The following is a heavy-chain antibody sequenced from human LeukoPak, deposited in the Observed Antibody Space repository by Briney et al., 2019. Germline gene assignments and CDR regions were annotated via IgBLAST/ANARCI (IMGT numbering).Heavy chain of an antibody. J-gene: IGHJ3*02. D-gene: IGHD4-23*01. CDR3: ARSTVVTPAAFDI. V-gene: IGHV1-18*01. CDR1: GYTFTSYG. CDR2: ISAYNGNT. Sequence: GASVKVSCKASGYTFTSYGISWVRQAPGQGLEWMGWISAYNGNTHYAQKLQGRVTMTTDTSTSTAYMGLRSLRSDDTAVYYCARSTVVTPAAFDIWGQGTMVTVSS.